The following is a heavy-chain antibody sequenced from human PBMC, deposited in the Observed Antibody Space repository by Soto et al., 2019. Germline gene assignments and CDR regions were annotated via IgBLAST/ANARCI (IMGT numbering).Heavy chain of an antibody. CDR3: ARTGTTYSSGLRPLFDY. CDR1: GYTFTSYG. J-gene: IGHJ4*02. D-gene: IGHD6-19*01. Sequence: QVQLVQSGAEVKKPGASVKVSCKASGYTFTSYGISWVRQAPGQGLEGMGWISAYNGNTNYAQKLQGRVTMTTDTSTSTAYMELRSLRSDDTAVDYCARTGTTYSSGLRPLFDYWGQGTLVTVSS. V-gene: IGHV1-18*01. CDR2: ISAYNGNT.